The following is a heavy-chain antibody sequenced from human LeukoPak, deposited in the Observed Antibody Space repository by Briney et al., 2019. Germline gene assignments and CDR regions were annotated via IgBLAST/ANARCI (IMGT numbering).Heavy chain of an antibody. V-gene: IGHV3-30*02. CDR3: ARVGTMVRGVIGAFDI. CDR2: IRYDGSNK. Sequence: GGSLRLSCAASGFAASGFTFSTFGMHWVRQAPGKGLEWVAFIRYDGSNKYYADSVKGRFTISRDNSKNTLYLQMGSLRAEDMAVYYCARVGTMVRGVIGAFDIWGQGTMVTVSS. CDR1: GFTFSTFG. D-gene: IGHD3-10*01. J-gene: IGHJ3*02.